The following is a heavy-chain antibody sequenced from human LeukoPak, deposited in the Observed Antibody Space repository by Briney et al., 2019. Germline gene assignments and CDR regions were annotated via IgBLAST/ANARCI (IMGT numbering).Heavy chain of an antibody. CDR2: IKQDGSEK. J-gene: IGHJ4*02. CDR1: GFTFSSYW. V-gene: IGHV3-7*03. Sequence: GGSLRLSCAASGFTFSSYWMSWVRQAPGKGLEWVANIKQDGSEKYYVDSVKGRFTISRDNAKNSLYLQMNSLRAEDTAVYYCAKPARTDYTDYWGQGTLVTVSS. D-gene: IGHD1-14*01. CDR3: AKPARTDYTDY.